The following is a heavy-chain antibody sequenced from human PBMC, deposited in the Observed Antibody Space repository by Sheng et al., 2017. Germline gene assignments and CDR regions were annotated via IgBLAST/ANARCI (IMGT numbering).Heavy chain of an antibody. D-gene: IGHD7-27*01. Sequence: QVQLVESGGGLVKPGGSLRLSCAASGFSFTDYYMTWMRQAPGKGLEWVSYFSNTGYTIYYADFVKGRFTISRDNAKNSLYLQMNSLRVEDTAVYYCAADNWGPAYWGQGSLVSVST. V-gene: IGHV3-11*04. CDR1: GFSFTDYY. J-gene: IGHJ4*02. CDR3: AADNWGPAY. CDR2: FSNTGYTI.